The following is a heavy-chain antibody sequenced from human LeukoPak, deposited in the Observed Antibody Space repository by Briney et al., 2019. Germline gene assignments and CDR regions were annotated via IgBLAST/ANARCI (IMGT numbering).Heavy chain of an antibody. V-gene: IGHV1-2*02. D-gene: IGHD4-17*01. CDR2: ISPNGGGT. J-gene: IGHJ4*02. CDR3: ARPYGDYTDYFFDY. CDR1: GYTFTGHY. Sequence: ASVKVSCKASGYTFTGHYMHWVRQAPGQGLEWVGWISPNGGGTSYAQKFQDRVTMTRDTSISTAYVELSRLRSDDTAVYFCARPYGDYTDYFFDYWGQGTLVTVSS.